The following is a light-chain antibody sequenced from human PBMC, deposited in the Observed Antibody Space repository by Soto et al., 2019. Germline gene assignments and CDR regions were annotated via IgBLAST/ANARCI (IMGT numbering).Light chain of an antibody. J-gene: IGKJ1*01. CDR3: QLYNRNTWS. V-gene: IGKV1-5*01. CDR2: GAS. Sequence: QMTQSASTLSASVGVIVTITCLASQSVGTWVAWYQQKPGKAPKLLIYGASNLESGVPSRFSGSGSGTEFTLTITTLQPDDFATYFCQLYNRNTWSFGPGTKVDIK. CDR1: QSVGTW.